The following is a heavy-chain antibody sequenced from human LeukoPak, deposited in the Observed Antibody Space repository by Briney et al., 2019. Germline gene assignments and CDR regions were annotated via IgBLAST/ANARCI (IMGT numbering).Heavy chain of an antibody. CDR1: GYSFTSYW. CDR3: ARQSCSSTSCYEDFDY. Sequence: LGESLKISCKGSGYSFTSYWIGWVRQMPGKGQEWMGIIYPGDSDTRYSPSFQGQVTISADKSISTAYLQWSSLKASDTAMYYCARQSCSSTSCYEDFDYWGQGTLVTVSS. J-gene: IGHJ4*02. D-gene: IGHD2-2*01. V-gene: IGHV5-51*01. CDR2: IYPGDSDT.